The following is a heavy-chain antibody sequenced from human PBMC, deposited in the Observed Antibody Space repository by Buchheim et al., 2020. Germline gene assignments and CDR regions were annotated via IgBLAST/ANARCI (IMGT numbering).Heavy chain of an antibody. CDR2: IYHSGST. D-gene: IGHD3-16*02. J-gene: IGHJ6*02. CDR3: ARGGDMITFGGVIVRYYYGMDV. V-gene: IGHV4-30-2*01. CDR1: GGSISSGGYS. Sequence: QLQLQESGSGLVKPSQTLSLTCAVSGGSISSGGYSWSWIRQPPGKGLEWIGYIYHSGSTYYNPSLKSRVTISVDRSKNQFSLKLSSVTAADTAVYYCARGGDMITFGGVIVRYYYGMDVWGQGT.